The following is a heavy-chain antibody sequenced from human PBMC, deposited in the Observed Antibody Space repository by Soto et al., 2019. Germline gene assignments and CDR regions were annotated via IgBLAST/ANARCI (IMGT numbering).Heavy chain of an antibody. V-gene: IGHV3-49*04. CDR3: TRVSLRFLEWLGAFDI. CDR2: IRSKAYGATT. J-gene: IGHJ3*02. Sequence: LSCTTSGFTFGDYAMSWVRQAPGKGLEWVGFIRSKAYGATTEYAASVKGRFTISRDDSKSIAYLQMSSLKTEDTALYYCTRVSLRFLEWLGAFDIWGQGTMVTVSS. CDR1: GFTFGDYA. D-gene: IGHD3-3*01.